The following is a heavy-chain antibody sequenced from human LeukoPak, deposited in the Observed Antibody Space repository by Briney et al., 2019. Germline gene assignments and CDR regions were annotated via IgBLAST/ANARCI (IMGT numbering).Heavy chain of an antibody. V-gene: IGHV3-23*01. CDR3: AKDRGTELYYFDY. D-gene: IGHD3-16*01. J-gene: IGHJ4*02. Sequence: GGSLRLSCAASGFTFSNYWMAWVRQAPGKGLEWVSAISGSGGSTYYADSVKGRFTISRDNSKNTLYLQMNSLRAEDTAVYYCAKDRGTELYYFDYWGQGTLVTVSS. CDR2: ISGSGGST. CDR1: GFTFSNYW.